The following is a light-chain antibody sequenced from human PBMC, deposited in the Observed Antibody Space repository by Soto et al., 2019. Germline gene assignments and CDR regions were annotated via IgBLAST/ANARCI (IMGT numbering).Light chain of an antibody. CDR2: SNN. J-gene: IGLJ1*01. V-gene: IGLV1-44*01. CDR3: AVWDDSLNGYV. Sequence: QSVLTQPPSASGTPGQRVTISCSGSSSNIGSNTVNWYQHLPRAAPKLLIQSNNQRPSGVPDRLPGSQSGTSASLAISGLQSEDEADYYCAVWDDSLNGYVFGTGTKVTVL. CDR1: SSNIGSNT.